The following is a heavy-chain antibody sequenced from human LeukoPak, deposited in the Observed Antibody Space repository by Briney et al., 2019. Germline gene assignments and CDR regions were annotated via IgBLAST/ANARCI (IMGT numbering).Heavy chain of an antibody. CDR3: AELGITMIGGV. CDR1: GFTFSSYA. D-gene: IGHD3-10*02. V-gene: IGHV3-48*03. J-gene: IGHJ6*04. CDR2: ISSSGSTI. Sequence: GGSLTLSCVASGFTFSSYAINWVRQAPGKGLEWVSYISSSGSTIYYADSVKGRFTISRDNAKNSLYLQMNSLRAEDTAVYYCAELGITMIGGVWGKGTTVTISS.